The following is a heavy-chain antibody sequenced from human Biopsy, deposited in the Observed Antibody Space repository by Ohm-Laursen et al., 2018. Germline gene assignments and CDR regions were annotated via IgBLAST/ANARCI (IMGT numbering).Heavy chain of an antibody. Sequence: TLSLTCSVSSDSISSYYWTWIRQPPGKGLEWIGHVYNGGITNYNPSLKRRVTISKDPSKNQFSLQVNSVTAADTAVYYCARTPRDSFWSGSYKRGLWFDPWGQGTLVIVSS. CDR1: SDSISSYY. CDR3: ARTPRDSFWSGSYKRGLWFDP. CDR2: VYNGGIT. D-gene: IGHD3-3*01. V-gene: IGHV4-59*01. J-gene: IGHJ5*02.